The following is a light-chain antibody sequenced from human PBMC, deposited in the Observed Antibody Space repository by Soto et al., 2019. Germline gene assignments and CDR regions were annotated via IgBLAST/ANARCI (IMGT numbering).Light chain of an antibody. CDR3: MQRKEFPVT. J-gene: IGKJ4*01. V-gene: IGKV2-28*01. CDR2: LGS. Sequence: DIVMTQSPLSLPVTPGEAASISCRSSQSLLERNGYNYLEWYLKKPGQSPQLLIYLGSNRAPGVPDRFTGSGSGTDFTLKISRVEAEDVGVYYCMQRKEFPVTFGGGTKVDIK. CDR1: QSLLERNGYNY.